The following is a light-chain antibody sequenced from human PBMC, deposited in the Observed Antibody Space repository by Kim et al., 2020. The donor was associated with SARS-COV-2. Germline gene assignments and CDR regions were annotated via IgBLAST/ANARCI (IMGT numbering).Light chain of an antibody. Sequence: SYELTQPPSVSVAPGKTATITCGGNNIGSENVHWYQQQPGQAPVLVIHYDDGRPSGIPDRFSGSKSGNTATLTISRVEAGDEADYYCQVWDRSNDQVLFGGGTQLTVL. V-gene: IGLV3-21*04. CDR3: QVWDRSNDQVL. J-gene: IGLJ2*01. CDR1: NIGSEN. CDR2: YDD.